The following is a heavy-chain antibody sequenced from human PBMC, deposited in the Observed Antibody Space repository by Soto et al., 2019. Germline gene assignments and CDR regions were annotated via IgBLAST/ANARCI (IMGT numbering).Heavy chain of an antibody. Sequence: TLSLTCTVSGCSISSGGYYWSWIRQHPGKGLEWIGYIYYSGSTYYNPSLKSRVTISVDTPKNQFSLKLSSVTAADTAAYYCARAFYTYYDILTGATDNWFDPWGQGTLVTVSS. CDR1: GCSISSGGYY. CDR3: ARAFYTYYDILTGATDNWFDP. CDR2: IYYSGST. J-gene: IGHJ5*02. D-gene: IGHD3-9*01. V-gene: IGHV4-31*03.